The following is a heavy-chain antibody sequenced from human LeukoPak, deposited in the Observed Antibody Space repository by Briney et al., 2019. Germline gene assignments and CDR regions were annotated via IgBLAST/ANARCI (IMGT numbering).Heavy chain of an antibody. CDR2: ISWDGGST. V-gene: IGHV3-43*01. CDR1: GFTFDDYT. D-gene: IGHD2-8*01. J-gene: IGHJ3*02. CDR3: AREWSKDAFDI. Sequence: GGSLRLSCAASGFTFDDYTMHWVRQAPGKGLEWVSLISWDGGSTYYADSVKGRFTISRDNSKNTLYLQMNSLRAEDTAVYYCAREWSKDAFDIWGQGTMVTVSS.